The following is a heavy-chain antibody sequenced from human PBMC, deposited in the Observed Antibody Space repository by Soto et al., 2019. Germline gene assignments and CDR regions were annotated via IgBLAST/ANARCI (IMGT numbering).Heavy chain of an antibody. CDR1: GFTFSSYW. Sequence: GGSLRLSCAASGFTFSSYWMHWVRQAPGKGLVWVSAISGSGGSTYYADSVNGRFTISRDNSKNTLYLQMNSLRAEDTAVYYCAKDLPRYSGSRRPIDYWGQGTLVTVSS. D-gene: IGHD5-12*01. V-gene: IGHV3-23*01. J-gene: IGHJ4*02. CDR2: ISGSGGST. CDR3: AKDLPRYSGSRRPIDY.